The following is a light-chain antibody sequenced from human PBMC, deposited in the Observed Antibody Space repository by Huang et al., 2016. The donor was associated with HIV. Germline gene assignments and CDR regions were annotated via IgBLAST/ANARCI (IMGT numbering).Light chain of an antibody. V-gene: IGKV1-NL1*01. CDR1: QGIRNS. Sequence: DIQMTQSPSSLSASVGDRVTITFRASQGIRNSLAWYQQKPGKAPKLLLYAASRLESGVPSRFSGSGSGTDYTLTISSLQPEDFATYYCQQYYSTLRTFGQGTKVEIK. CDR2: AAS. CDR3: QQYYSTLRT. J-gene: IGKJ1*01.